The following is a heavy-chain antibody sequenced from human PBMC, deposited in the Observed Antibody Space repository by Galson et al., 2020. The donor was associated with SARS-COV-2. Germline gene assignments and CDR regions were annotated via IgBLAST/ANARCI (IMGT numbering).Heavy chain of an antibody. CDR3: AKDILSGWYFGYFQH. J-gene: IGHJ1*01. CDR1: GFTFDDYA. V-gene: IGHV3-9*01. D-gene: IGHD6-19*01. Sequence: PGGSLRLSCAASGFTFDDYAMHWVRQAPGKGLEWVSGISWNSGSIGYADSVKGRFTISRDNAKNSLYLQMNSLRAEDTALYYCAKDILSGWYFGYFQHWGQGTLVTVSS. CDR2: ISWNSGSI.